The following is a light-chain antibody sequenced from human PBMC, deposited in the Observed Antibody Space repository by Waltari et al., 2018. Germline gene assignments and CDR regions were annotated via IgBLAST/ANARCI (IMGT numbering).Light chain of an antibody. J-gene: IGLJ7*01. CDR2: EDN. Sequence: NFMLTQPHSVSESPGKTVTISCTRSSGSIASSYVQWFQQRPGSSPTTVIFEDNPRPSGVPDRFSGSIDSSSNSASLTISGLQTEDEADYYCQSYDSSYPAVFGGGTQLTVL. CDR3: QSYDSSYPAV. V-gene: IGLV6-57*01. CDR1: SGSIASSY.